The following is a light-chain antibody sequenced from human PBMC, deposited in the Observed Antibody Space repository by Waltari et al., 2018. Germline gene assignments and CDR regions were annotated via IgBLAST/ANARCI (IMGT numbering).Light chain of an antibody. CDR1: QSLGTN. J-gene: IGKJ2*01. V-gene: IGKV3-15*01. CDR2: GAS. CDR3: QQYNNWPLYT. Sequence: EIVMTQSPATLSVSPGERATLSCRASQSLGTNLAWYQQKPGQAPRLLIYGASSRATGVPARFSGSGSGTDFTLTISSLQSEDFVVYYCQQYNNWPLYTFGQGTKLEI.